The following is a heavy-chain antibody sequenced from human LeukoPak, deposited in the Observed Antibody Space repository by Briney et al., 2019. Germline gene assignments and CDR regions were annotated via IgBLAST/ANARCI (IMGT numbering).Heavy chain of an antibody. CDR3: ARDLNSGWYNFDY. D-gene: IGHD6-19*01. J-gene: IGHJ4*02. CDR2: INPNSGGT. V-gene: IGHV1-2*02. CDR1: GYTFTGYY. Sequence: ASVTVSCKASGYTFTGYYMHWVRQAPGQGLEWMGWINPNSGGTNYAQKFQGRVTMTRDTSISTAYMELSRLRSDDTAVYYCARDLNSGWYNFDYWGQGTLVTVSS.